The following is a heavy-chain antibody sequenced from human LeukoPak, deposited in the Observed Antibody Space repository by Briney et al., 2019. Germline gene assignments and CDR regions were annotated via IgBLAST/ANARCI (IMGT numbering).Heavy chain of an antibody. J-gene: IGHJ4*02. CDR1: GFTFSGSA. CDR3: RVWFGELSFDY. V-gene: IGHV3-73*01. Sequence: GGSLRLSCAASGFTFSGSAVHWVRQASGKGLEWVGRIRSKANSYATAYAASVKGRFTISRDDSKNTAYLQMNSLKTEDTAVYYCRVWFGELSFDYWGQGTLVTVSS. CDR2: IRSKANSYAT. D-gene: IGHD3-10*01.